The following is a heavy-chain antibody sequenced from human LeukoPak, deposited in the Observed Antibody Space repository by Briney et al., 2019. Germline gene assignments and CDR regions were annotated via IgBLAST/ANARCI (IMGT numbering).Heavy chain of an antibody. Sequence: GGSLRLSCAVSGFTFSSFWMGWVRQAQGKGLVWDSRLNTDGSSTTYAGSVKGRFTISRDNAKNTLYLQMNNLRAEDTAVYYCARGWNYFEYWGQGTLVTVSS. D-gene: IGHD5-24*01. V-gene: IGHV3-74*01. CDR2: LNTDGSST. CDR1: GFTFSSFW. J-gene: IGHJ4*02. CDR3: ARGWNYFEY.